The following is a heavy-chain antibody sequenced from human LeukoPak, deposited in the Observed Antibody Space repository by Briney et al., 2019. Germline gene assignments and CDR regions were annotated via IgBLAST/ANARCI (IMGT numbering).Heavy chain of an antibody. V-gene: IGHV3-23*01. J-gene: IGHJ3*02. CDR2: ISVSGGST. CDR1: GFTFISYA. Sequence: GGSLRLSCAAPGFTFISYAMSWVRQAPGKGLEWVSAISVSGGSTYYADSVKGRFTTSRDNSKNTLYLQMNSLRAADTAVYYCAKTFSSSWPVDAFDIWGQGKMVTVSS. D-gene: IGHD6-13*01. CDR3: AKTFSSSWPVDAFDI.